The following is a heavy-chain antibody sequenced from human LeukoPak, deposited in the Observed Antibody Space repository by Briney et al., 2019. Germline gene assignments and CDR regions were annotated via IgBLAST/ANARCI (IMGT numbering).Heavy chain of an antibody. V-gene: IGHV3-21*04. CDR3: AKDDSFDVVTATDY. Sequence: GGSLRLSCAASGFTFSSYSMNWVRQAPGKGLEWVSSISSSSSYIYYADSVKGRFTISRDNSKNTLYLQMSSLKAEDTAVYYCAKDDSFDVVTATDYWGQGTLVTVSS. CDR2: ISSSSSYI. CDR1: GFTFSSYS. J-gene: IGHJ4*02. D-gene: IGHD2-21*02.